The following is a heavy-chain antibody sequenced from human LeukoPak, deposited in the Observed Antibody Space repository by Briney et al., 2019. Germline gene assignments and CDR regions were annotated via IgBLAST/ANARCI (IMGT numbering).Heavy chain of an antibody. D-gene: IGHD3-10*01. CDR3: ARGPGGGYSYYFLHV. CDR1: GGSISSSNW. Sequence: SGTLSLTCAVSGGSISSSNWWSWVRQPPGKGLEWIGEIYHSGSTNYNPSLTGRVSTSVDTSKNQFSLKLSSVTTADTAVYYCARGPGGGYSYYFLHVWGKGTTVTVSS. J-gene: IGHJ6*04. CDR2: IYHSGST. V-gene: IGHV4-4*02.